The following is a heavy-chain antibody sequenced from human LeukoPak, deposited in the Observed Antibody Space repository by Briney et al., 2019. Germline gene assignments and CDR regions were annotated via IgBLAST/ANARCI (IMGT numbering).Heavy chain of an antibody. CDR2: INPNSGGT. CDR1: GCTFTGYY. V-gene: IGHV1-2*02. J-gene: IGHJ6*02. D-gene: IGHD3-10*01. Sequence: ASVKVSCKASGCTFTGYYMHWVRQAPGQGLEWMGWINPNSGGTNYAQKFQGRVTMTRDTSISTAYMELSRLRSDDTAVYYCAREGVRDDYYYYYGMDVWGQGTTVTVSS. CDR3: AREGVRDDYYYYYGMDV.